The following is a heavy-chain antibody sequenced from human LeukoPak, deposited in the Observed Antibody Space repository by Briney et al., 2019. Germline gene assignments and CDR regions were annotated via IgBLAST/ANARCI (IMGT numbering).Heavy chain of an antibody. V-gene: IGHV3-30-3*01. CDR1: GFSFSNYA. CDR2: VSYDGNNK. D-gene: IGHD6-13*01. CDR3: ARAGSSSSWYENY. J-gene: IGHJ4*02. Sequence: GGSLRLSCAASGFSFSNYAMHWVRQAPGKGLEWVAVVSYDGNNKYYADSVKGRFTISRDNSKDTLYLQMNSLRVEDTAVYYCARAGSSSSWYENYWGQGTLVTVSS.